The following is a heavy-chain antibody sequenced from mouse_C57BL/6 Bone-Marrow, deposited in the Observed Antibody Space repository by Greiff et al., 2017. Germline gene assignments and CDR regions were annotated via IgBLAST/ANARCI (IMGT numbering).Heavy chain of an antibody. Sequence: VQLQQSGAELVRPGASVKLSCKASGYTFTSYGISWVKQRTGQGLEWIGEIYPRSGDTYYNEKFKGKATLTADTSSSTAYMELRSLTSEDSAVYFCARQTARATGFAYWGQGTLVTVSA. CDR3: ARQTARATGFAY. V-gene: IGHV1-81*01. D-gene: IGHD3-2*01. CDR1: GYTFTSYG. CDR2: IYPRSGDT. J-gene: IGHJ3*01.